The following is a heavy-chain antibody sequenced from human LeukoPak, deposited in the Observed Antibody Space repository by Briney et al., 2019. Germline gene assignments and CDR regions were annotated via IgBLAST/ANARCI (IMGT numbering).Heavy chain of an antibody. Sequence: ASVKVSCKPSGFTFTGYYFHWVRQAPGQGPEWVGWINPASGVTKIAQQFQGRVTLTTDTSITTAYMKLSGPRTDDTAVYSCARGIALVSVPIAVPPYFDYWGQGTLTTVSA. CDR2: INPASGVT. CDR3: ARGIALVSVPIAVPPYFDY. D-gene: IGHD5/OR15-5a*01. V-gene: IGHV1-2*02. CDR1: GFTFTGYY. J-gene: IGHJ4*02.